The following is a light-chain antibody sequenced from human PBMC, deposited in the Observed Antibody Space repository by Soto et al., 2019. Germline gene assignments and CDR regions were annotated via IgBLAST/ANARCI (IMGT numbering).Light chain of an antibody. Sequence: EIVLTQSPGTLSLSPGERATLSCRASQSVSSSYLAWYQQKPGQAPRLLIYGASSRATGIPDRFSGSGSGTDFTLTISRLEPEDFAVYYCQQYGSSPVTFGQGTKPEIK. V-gene: IGKV3-20*01. CDR1: QSVSSSY. CDR3: QQYGSSPVT. CDR2: GAS. J-gene: IGKJ2*01.